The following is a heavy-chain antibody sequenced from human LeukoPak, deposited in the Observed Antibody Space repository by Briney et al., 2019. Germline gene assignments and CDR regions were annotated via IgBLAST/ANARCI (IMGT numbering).Heavy chain of an antibody. CDR1: GFTVSGNY. CDR3: AELGITMIGGV. V-gene: IGHV3-11*04. J-gene: IGHJ6*04. D-gene: IGHD3-10*02. CDR2: ISSSGSTI. Sequence: GGSLRLSCAVSGFTVSGNYMSWIRQAPGKGLEWVSYISSSGSTIYYADSVKGRFTISRDNAKNSLYLQMNSLRAEDTAVYYCAELGITMIGGVWGKGTTVTISS.